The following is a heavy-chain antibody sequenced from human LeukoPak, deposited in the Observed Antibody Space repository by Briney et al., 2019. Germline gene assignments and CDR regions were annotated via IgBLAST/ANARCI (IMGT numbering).Heavy chain of an antibody. CDR1: GGSISSGSYC. J-gene: IGHJ6*03. Sequence: PSETLSLTCTVSGGSISSGSYCWSWIRQPAGKGLEWIGRIYTSGSTNYNPSLKSRVTIPVDTSKNQFSLKLSSVTAADTAVYCCARIAVAGDYYYYYMDVWGKGTTVTVSS. V-gene: IGHV4-61*02. CDR2: IYTSGST. D-gene: IGHD6-19*01. CDR3: ARIAVAGDYYYYYMDV.